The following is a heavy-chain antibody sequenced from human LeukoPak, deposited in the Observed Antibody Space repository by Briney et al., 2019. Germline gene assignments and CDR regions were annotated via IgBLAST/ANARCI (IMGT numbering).Heavy chain of an antibody. CDR2: ISGSGGST. J-gene: IGHJ4*02. CDR1: GFTFSSYA. CDR3: ARGSYDSSGYYPIPLDY. V-gene: IGHV3-23*01. Sequence: GGSLRLSCAASGFTFSSYAMSWVRQAPGKGLEWVSAISGSGGSTYYADSVKGRFTISRDNSENTLYLQMNSLRAEDTAVYYCARGSYDSSGYYPIPLDYWGRGTLVTVSS. D-gene: IGHD3-22*01.